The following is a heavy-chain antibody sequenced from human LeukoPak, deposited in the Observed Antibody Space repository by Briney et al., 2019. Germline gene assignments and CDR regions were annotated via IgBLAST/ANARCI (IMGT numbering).Heavy chain of an antibody. Sequence: GGSLRLSCAASGFTFSSYSMNWVRQAPGKGLEWVSSISSSSSYIYYADSVKGRFTISRDNAKNSLYLQMNSLRVEDTALYYCWARGGSDYWGQGTLVTVSS. CDR2: ISSSSSYI. CDR3: WARGGSDY. CDR1: GFTFSSYS. V-gene: IGHV3-21*01. J-gene: IGHJ4*02. D-gene: IGHD3-10*01.